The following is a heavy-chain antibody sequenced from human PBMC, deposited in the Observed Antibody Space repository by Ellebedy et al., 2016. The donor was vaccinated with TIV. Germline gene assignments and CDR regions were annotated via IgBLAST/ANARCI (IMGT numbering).Heavy chain of an antibody. CDR2: IGTAGDT. V-gene: IGHV3-13*01. Sequence: GGSLRLSCAASGFTFSSYAMSWVRQATGKGLEWVSAIGTAGDTYYPGSVKGRFTISRENAKNSLYLQMNSLRAGDTAVYYCARWGVSSGYWTLGYYYGMDVWGQGTTVTVSS. CDR3: ARWGVSSGYWTLGYYYGMDV. D-gene: IGHD3-22*01. J-gene: IGHJ6*02. CDR1: GFTFSSYA.